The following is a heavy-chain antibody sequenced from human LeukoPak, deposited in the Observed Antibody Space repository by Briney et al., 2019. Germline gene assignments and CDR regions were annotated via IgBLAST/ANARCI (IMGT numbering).Heavy chain of an antibody. D-gene: IGHD1-26*01. V-gene: IGHV4-59*01. CDR2: IYYSGST. CDR3: ATREWALLY. Sequence: PSETLSLTCTVSGGSISSYYWSWIRQPPGKGLERIGYIYYSGSTNYNPSLKSRVPISVDTSKNQFALKLSSVTAADTAVYYCATREWALLYWGQGTLVTVSS. J-gene: IGHJ4*02. CDR1: GGSISSYY.